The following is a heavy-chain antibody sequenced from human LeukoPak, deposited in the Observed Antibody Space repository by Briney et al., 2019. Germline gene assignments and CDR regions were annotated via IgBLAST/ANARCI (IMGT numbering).Heavy chain of an antibody. Sequence: GGSLRLCCTASGFTFSKCAMNWVRQAPGKGLEWVSYISSSSSNIHYADSVKGRFTISRDNAKNSLYLQMSSLRAEDTAVYYCARDLSYGSSWYYYFDYWGQGTLVTVSS. D-gene: IGHD6-13*01. CDR1: GFTFSKCA. CDR3: ARDLSYGSSWYYYFDY. V-gene: IGHV3-48*01. CDR2: ISSSSSNI. J-gene: IGHJ4*02.